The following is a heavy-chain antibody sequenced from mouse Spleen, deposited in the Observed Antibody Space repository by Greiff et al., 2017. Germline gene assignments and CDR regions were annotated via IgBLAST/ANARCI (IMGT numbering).Heavy chain of an antibody. D-gene: IGHD1-1*01. CDR3: ARKGGYGSRYYFDY. J-gene: IGHJ2*01. V-gene: IGHV1-69*01. CDR1: GYTFTSYW. CDR2: IDPSDSYT. Sequence: QVQLQQSGAELVMPGASVKLSCKASGYTFTSYWMHWVKQRPGQGLEWIGEIDPSDSYTNYNQKFKGKATLTVDKSSSTAYMQLSSLTSEDSAVYYCARKGGYGSRYYFDYWGQGTTLTVSS.